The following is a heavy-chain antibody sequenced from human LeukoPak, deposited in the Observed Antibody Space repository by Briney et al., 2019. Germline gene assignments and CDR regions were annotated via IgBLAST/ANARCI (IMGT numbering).Heavy chain of an antibody. CDR3: AKALEQETVIALDS. Sequence: GGSLRLSCAASGFTFSTYATSWVRQAPGKGLEWVSAISGSGGSTYYADSVKGRFTISRDNSKNTLYLQMNSLRAEDTSIYFCAKALEQETVIALDSWGQGTLVTVSS. V-gene: IGHV3-23*01. J-gene: IGHJ4*02. D-gene: IGHD6-13*01. CDR1: GFTFSTYA. CDR2: ISGSGGST.